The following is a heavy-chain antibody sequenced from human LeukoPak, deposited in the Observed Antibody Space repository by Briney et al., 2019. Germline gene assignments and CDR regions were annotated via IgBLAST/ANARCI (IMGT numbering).Heavy chain of an antibody. V-gene: IGHV4-4*02. CDR2: IFHSGST. D-gene: IGHD3-22*01. Sequence: SETLSLTCAVSSGSIFSSNWWSWVRQPPGKGLEWIGQIFHSGSTSYSPSLKSRVTISVDKSKNQFSLKLTSVTAADTAVYYCARVIYYYYYMDVWGKGTTVTVSS. J-gene: IGHJ6*03. CDR3: ARVIYYYYYMDV. CDR1: SGSIFSSNW.